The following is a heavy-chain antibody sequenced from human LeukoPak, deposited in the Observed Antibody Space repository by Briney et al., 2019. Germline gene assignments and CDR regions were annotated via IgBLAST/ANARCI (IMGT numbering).Heavy chain of an antibody. V-gene: IGHV3-66*01. CDR3: ARDVPRDGRPVDH. D-gene: IGHD2-21*02. CDR2: IYSGGST. CDR1: GFTVSSND. J-gene: IGHJ5*02. Sequence: AGGSLRLSCTASGFTVSSNDMNWVRQAPGKGLEWVSVIYSGGSTYYADSVKGRFTTSRDISKNTLYLQMNSLRAEDTAVYYCARDVPRDGRPVDHWGRGTLVTVSS.